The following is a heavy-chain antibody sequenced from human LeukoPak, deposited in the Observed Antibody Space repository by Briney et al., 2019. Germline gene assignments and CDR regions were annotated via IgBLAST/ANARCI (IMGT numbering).Heavy chain of an antibody. CDR3: ARDLREGHTTHHAFDI. Sequence: PGGSLRLSCAASGFTFSSYWMSWVRQAPGKGLEWVANIKQDGSEKYYVDSVKGRFTISRDNAKNSLYLQMNSLRAEDTAVYYCARDLREGHTTHHAFDIWGQGTMVTVSS. CDR1: GFTFSSYW. V-gene: IGHV3-7*01. D-gene: IGHD1-26*01. J-gene: IGHJ3*02. CDR2: IKQDGSEK.